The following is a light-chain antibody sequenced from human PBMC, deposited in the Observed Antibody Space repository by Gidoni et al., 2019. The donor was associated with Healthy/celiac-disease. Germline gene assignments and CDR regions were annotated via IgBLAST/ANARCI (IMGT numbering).Light chain of an antibody. CDR2: DAS. J-gene: IGKJ1*01. CDR3: QQYDNLPRT. CDR1: QDISNY. Sequence: DIQMTQSPSSLSASVGDRVTITCQASQDISNYLNWYQQKPGKAPKLLIYDASNLETGVPSRFSGSGSGTDFTFTISSLQPEDIATYYCQQYDNLPRTFXQXTKVXIK. V-gene: IGKV1-33*01.